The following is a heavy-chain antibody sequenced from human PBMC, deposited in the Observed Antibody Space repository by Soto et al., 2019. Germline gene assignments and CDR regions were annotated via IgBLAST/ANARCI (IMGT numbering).Heavy chain of an antibody. D-gene: IGHD6-13*01. Sequence: GGSLRLSCAASGFTFSSYWMHWVRQAPGKGLVWVSRINSDGSSTSYADSVKGRFTISRDNAKNTLYLQMNSLRAEDTAVYFGAREARLSIAAAGPFDYWGQGTLVTVSS. J-gene: IGHJ4*02. CDR3: AREARLSIAAAGPFDY. V-gene: IGHV3-74*01. CDR1: GFTFSSYW. CDR2: INSDGSST.